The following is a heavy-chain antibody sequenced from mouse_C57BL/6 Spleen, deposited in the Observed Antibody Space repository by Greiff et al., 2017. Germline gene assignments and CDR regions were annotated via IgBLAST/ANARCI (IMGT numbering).Heavy chain of an antibody. D-gene: IGHD2-12*01. CDR3: ARLRQYYFDY. CDR2: IYPADGDT. CDR1: GYAFSSYW. Sequence: QVQLQQSGAELVKPGASVKISCKASGYAFSSYWMNWVKQRPGQGLALIGQIYPADGDTNYNGKFKGKATLTADKSSSTAYMQLSSLTSEDSAVYFCARLRQYYFDYWGQGTTLTVSS. J-gene: IGHJ2*01. V-gene: IGHV1-80*01.